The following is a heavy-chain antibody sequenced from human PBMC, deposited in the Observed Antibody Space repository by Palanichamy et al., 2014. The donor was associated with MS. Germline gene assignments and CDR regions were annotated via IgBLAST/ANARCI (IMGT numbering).Heavy chain of an antibody. D-gene: IGHD4-17*01. V-gene: IGHV3-23*01. CDR3: AKLDMTTVSPIDY. J-gene: IGHJ4*02. CDR1: GFTFSSYA. CDR2: ISGSGGST. Sequence: EVQLLESGGGLVQPGGSLRLSCAASGFTFSSYAMSWVRQAPGKGLRGVSAISGSGGSTYYADSVKGRFTISRDNSKNTLYLQMNSLRAEDTAVYYCAKLDMTTVSPIDYWGQGTLVTVSS.